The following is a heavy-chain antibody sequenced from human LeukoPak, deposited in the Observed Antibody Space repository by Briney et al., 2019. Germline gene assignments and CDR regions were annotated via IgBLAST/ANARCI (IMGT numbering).Heavy chain of an antibody. CDR2: INHSGST. V-gene: IGHV4-34*01. CDR1: GGSFSGYY. J-gene: IGHJ4*02. Sequence: SETLSLTCAVYGGSFSGYYWSWIRQPPGKGLEWIGEINHSGSTNYNPSLKSRVTISVDTSENQFSLKLSSVTAADTAVYYCARAKGAAGFRYFDYWGQGTLVTVSS. CDR3: ARAKGAAGFRYFDY. D-gene: IGHD6-13*01.